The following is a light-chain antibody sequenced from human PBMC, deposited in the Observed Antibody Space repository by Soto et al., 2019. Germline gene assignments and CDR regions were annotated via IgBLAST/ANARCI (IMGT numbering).Light chain of an antibody. CDR3: QHYYSYSQA. CDR1: QTISSW. J-gene: IGKJ1*01. CDR2: KAS. V-gene: IGKV1-5*03. Sequence: DIQMTQSPSTLSGSVGDRVTITCRASQTISSWLAWYQQKPGKAPKLLIYKASTLKSGVPSRFSGSGSGTEFTLTISSLQPDDFATYYCQHYYSYSQAFRQWPKV.